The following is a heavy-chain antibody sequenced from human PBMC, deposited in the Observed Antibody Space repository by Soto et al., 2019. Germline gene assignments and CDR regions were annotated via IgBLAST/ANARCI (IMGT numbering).Heavy chain of an antibody. V-gene: IGHV4-30-2*01. CDR1: GGSTSSGGYS. CDR3: ARGTYGDYVGYFDP. Sequence: SETLSLTCAVSGGSTSSGGYSWSWIRQPPGKGLEWIGYMYHSGSTYYNPSLKSRVTISIDRSKNQFSLKLSAVTAPDAAVYYCARGTYGDYVGYFDPWGQGTLVTVSS. J-gene: IGHJ5*02. D-gene: IGHD4-17*01. CDR2: MYHSGST.